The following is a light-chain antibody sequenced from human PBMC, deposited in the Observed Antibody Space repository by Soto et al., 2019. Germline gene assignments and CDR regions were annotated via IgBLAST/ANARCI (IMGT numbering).Light chain of an antibody. V-gene: IGKV3-15*01. CDR3: YQHEDWART. Sequence: EIVMTQSPATLSVSPGERATLSCRASQSVSSHVAWYQQKPGQAPRLVIYETSTRATGIPARISGSGSEAEFTLTISRLQSEDIAIYYCYQHEDWARTFGGGTKVE. CDR1: QSVSSH. CDR2: ETS. J-gene: IGKJ4*01.